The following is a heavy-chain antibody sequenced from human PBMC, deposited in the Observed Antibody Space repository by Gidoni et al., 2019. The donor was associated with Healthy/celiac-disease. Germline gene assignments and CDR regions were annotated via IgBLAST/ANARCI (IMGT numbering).Heavy chain of an antibody. CDR3: ARPSGRLSGQRKVVSDYFDY. V-gene: IGHV3-23*01. D-gene: IGHD6-19*01. Sequence: EVQLLESGGGLVQPGGSLRLSCAASGFPFSSYAMSWVRQAPGKGLEWVSAIRGSGGRTYYADSVKGRFTISRDNSKNTLYLQMNSLRAEDTAVYYCARPSGRLSGQRKVVSDYFDYWGQGTLVTVSS. CDR2: IRGSGGRT. J-gene: IGHJ4*02. CDR1: GFPFSSYA.